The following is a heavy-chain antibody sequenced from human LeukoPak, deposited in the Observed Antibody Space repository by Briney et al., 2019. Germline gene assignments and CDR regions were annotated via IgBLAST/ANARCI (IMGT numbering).Heavy chain of an antibody. Sequence: PGGSLRLSCAASGFTFSSYEMNWVRQAPGKGLEWVSYISSSGSTIYYADSVKGRFTISRDNAKNSLYLQMNSLRAEDTAVYYCAREWGGSWIYYFDYWGQGTLVTVSS. CDR2: ISSSGSTI. CDR1: GFTFSSYE. J-gene: IGHJ4*02. D-gene: IGHD6-13*01. CDR3: AREWGGSWIYYFDY. V-gene: IGHV3-48*03.